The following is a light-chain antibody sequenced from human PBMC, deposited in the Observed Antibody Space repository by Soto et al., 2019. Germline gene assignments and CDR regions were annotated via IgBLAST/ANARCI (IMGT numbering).Light chain of an antibody. CDR1: GNDVGAYNY. V-gene: IGLV2-11*01. CDR2: DVA. CDR3: RSYAGGYSYH. Sequence: QSALTQPRSVSGSPGQSVTISCTGTGNDVGAYNYVSWYQQHPGRPPKLTIYDVARWPSGVPERFSGSKSGNTASLTISGLQAEDEADYLCRSYAGGYSYHFGNGTKVTV. J-gene: IGLJ1*01.